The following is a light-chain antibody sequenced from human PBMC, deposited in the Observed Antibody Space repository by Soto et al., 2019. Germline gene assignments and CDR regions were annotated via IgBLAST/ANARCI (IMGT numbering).Light chain of an antibody. Sequence: QAVVTQPTSVSGAPGQRVTISCTGSSSNIGAGYDVHWYQQLPGTAPKLLIYGNSNRPSGVPDRLSGSKSGTSASLAITGFQDEDEADYYCQSYDSSLSALFGGGTKLTVL. CDR3: QSYDSSLSAL. CDR2: GNS. V-gene: IGLV1-40*01. CDR1: SSNIGAGYD. J-gene: IGLJ3*02.